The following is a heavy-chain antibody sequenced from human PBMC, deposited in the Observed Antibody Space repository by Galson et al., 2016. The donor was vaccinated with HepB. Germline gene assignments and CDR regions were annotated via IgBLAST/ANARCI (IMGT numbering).Heavy chain of an antibody. Sequence: SVKVSCKASGYNFSNYGISWVRQAPGQGLEFLGWISAYTANTIYAQKFQARVTVTTVTAPSPAYLTLRSLRSDDTAIYYCAKSPSMGHYFYFGMDVWGPGTAVTVSS. CDR2: ISAYTANT. J-gene: IGHJ6*02. D-gene: IGHD2/OR15-2a*01. V-gene: IGHV1-18*04. CDR1: GYNFSNYG. CDR3: AKSPSMGHYFYFGMDV.